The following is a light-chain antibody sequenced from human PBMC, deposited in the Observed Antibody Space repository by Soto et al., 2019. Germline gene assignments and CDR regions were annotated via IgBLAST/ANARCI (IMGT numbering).Light chain of an antibody. CDR1: SSDVGSYNL. Sequence: QSVLTQPASVSGSPGQSITISCTGTSSDVGSYNLVSWYQQHPGKAPKLMIFEASKRPSGVSNRFSGSKSGNTASLAISGLQAEDEADYYCSSYAGSSTFVVFGGGTKLTVL. CDR3: SSYAGSSTFVV. CDR2: EAS. V-gene: IGLV2-23*02. J-gene: IGLJ2*01.